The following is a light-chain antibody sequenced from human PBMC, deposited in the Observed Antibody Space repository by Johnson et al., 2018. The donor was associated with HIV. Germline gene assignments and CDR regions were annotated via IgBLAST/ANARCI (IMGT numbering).Light chain of an antibody. J-gene: IGLJ1*01. Sequence: QSVLTQPPSVSVASGQTVEISCSGCSSNFENNYLSWYQQLPGAAPKSLIYENNKRPSGIHDRFSGSKSGMSATPGLTGLHPGDETDYYCGTWESSLTVVVFGAGTKVTVL. V-gene: IGLV1-51*02. CDR2: ENN. CDR1: SSNFENNY. CDR3: GTWESSLTVVV.